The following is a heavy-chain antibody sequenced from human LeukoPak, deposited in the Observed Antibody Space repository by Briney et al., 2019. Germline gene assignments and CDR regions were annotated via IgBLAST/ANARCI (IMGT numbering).Heavy chain of an antibody. CDR1: GVTLTNYP. V-gene: IGHV4-30-2*01. D-gene: IGHD2-21*02. CDR3: ARGWGGDCYYDY. CDR2: IYHSGST. Sequence: LRLSCAASGVTLTNYPMSWVRQAPGKGLEWVGYIYHSGSTYYNPSLTSRVTISVDRSKNQFSLKLSSVTAADTAVYYCARGWGGDCYYDYWGQGTLVTVSS. J-gene: IGHJ4*02.